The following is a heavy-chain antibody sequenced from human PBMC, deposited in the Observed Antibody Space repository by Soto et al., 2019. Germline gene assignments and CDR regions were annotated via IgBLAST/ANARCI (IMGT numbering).Heavy chain of an antibody. V-gene: IGHV4-31*03. CDR1: GGSISSGGYY. D-gene: IGHD4-4*01. Sequence: QVQLQESGPGLVKPSQTLSLTCTVSGGSISSGGYYWSWIRQHPGKGLEWIGYIYYSGSTYYNPSLKSRVTISLDTSKNQFSLELSAVTAAATAVYYCARGRGETTVTSIWFDPWGQGTLVTVSS. CDR3: ARGRGETTVTSIWFDP. CDR2: IYYSGST. J-gene: IGHJ5*02.